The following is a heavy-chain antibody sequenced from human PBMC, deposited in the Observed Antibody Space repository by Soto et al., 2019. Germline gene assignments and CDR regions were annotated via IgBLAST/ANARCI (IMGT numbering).Heavy chain of an antibody. CDR2: IYYSGST. D-gene: IGHD3-3*01. Sequence: SETLSLTCTVSGGSISSSTYFWGWIRQPPGKGLEWIGNIYYSGSTYYNPSLKSRVSISVDTSKDQFSLKLTSVTAADTAVYYCTHSNWFDPWGQGTLVTVSS. V-gene: IGHV4-39*01. CDR3: THSNWFDP. CDR1: GGSISSSTYF. J-gene: IGHJ5*02.